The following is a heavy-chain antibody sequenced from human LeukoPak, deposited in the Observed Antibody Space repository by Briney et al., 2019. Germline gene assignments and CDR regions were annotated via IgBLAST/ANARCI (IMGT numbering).Heavy chain of an antibody. CDR2: INPNSGGT. J-gene: IGHJ6*03. D-gene: IGHD6-13*01. V-gene: IGHV1-2*02. Sequence: ASVKVSCKASGYTFTGYYMHWVRQAPGQGLEWMGWINPNSGGTNYPQKFQGRVTMTRDTSISTAYMELSRLRSDDTAVYYCARDSSSWYWMLGYYYYMDVWGKGTTVTVSS. CDR1: GYTFTGYY. CDR3: ARDSSSWYWMLGYYYYMDV.